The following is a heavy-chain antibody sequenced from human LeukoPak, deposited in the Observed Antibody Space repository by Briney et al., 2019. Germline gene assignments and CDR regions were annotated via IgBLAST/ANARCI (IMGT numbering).Heavy chain of an antibody. V-gene: IGHV7-4-1*02. CDR3: ARDWDSSGWYDYFDY. CDR1: GYTFTSYA. CDR2: INTNTGNP. D-gene: IGHD6-19*01. J-gene: IGHJ4*02. Sequence: ASVKVSCKASGYTFTSYAMNWVRQAPGQGLEWMGWINTNTGNPTYAQGFTGRFVFSLDTSVSTAYLQISSLKAEDTAVYYCARDWDSSGWYDYFDYWGQGTLVTVSS.